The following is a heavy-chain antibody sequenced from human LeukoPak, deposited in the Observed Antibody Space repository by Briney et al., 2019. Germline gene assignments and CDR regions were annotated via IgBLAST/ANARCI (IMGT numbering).Heavy chain of an antibody. CDR3: ARDGVIAPDYYYYGMDV. Sequence: PGGSLRLSCAASGFTFSSHALSWVRQAPGKRLEWVSSISSSSSYIYYAASVKGRFTISRDNAKNSLYLQMNSLRAEDAAVYYCARDGVIAPDYYYYGMDVWGQGTTVTVSS. J-gene: IGHJ6*02. CDR1: GFTFSSHA. CDR2: ISSSSSYI. D-gene: IGHD3-16*02. V-gene: IGHV3-21*01.